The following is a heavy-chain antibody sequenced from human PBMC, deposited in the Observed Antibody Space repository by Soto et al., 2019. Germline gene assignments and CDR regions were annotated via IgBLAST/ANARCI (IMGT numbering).Heavy chain of an antibody. CDR3: ARYSSSRHNDY. J-gene: IGHJ4*02. D-gene: IGHD6-13*01. CDR1: GLPSSSYS. CDR2: ISSSSSYI. Sequence: EVQLVESGGGLFKPGGSLRFSGAASGLPSSSYSMNWVRQAPGKGLEGVSSISSSSSYIYYADSVKGRFTISRDNAKNSLYLQMNSLRAEDTAVYYCARYSSSRHNDYWGQGTLVTVSS. V-gene: IGHV3-21*01.